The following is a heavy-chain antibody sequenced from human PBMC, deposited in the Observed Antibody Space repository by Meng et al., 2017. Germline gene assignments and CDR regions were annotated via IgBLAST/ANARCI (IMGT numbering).Heavy chain of an antibody. CDR2: MNPNSGNT. CDR1: GYTLTSYD. J-gene: IGHJ5*02. V-gene: IGHV1-8*03. Sequence: QGQIVQSGAEVKKPGASVKVSCKASGYTLTSYDINWVRQATGQGLEWMGWMNPNSGNTGYAQKFQGRVTITRNTSISTAYMELSSLRSEDTAVYYCARGYYGSGLFDPWGQGTLVTVSS. D-gene: IGHD3-10*01. CDR3: ARGYYGSGLFDP.